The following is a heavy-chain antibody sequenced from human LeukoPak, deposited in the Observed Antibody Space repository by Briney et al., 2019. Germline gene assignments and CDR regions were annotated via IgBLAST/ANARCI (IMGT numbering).Heavy chain of an antibody. J-gene: IGHJ5*02. CDR2: ISNSGTTR. CDR1: GFTFSDYY. Sequence: GGSLRLSCAASGFTFSDYYMSWIRQAPGRGLEWVSYISNSGTTRYYADSVKGRFTIFRDNAKNSLYLQMNSLRAEDTAVYYCARDQTGITVAATGWFDPWGQGTLVTVSS. CDR3: ARDQTGITVAATGWFDP. V-gene: IGHV3-11*04. D-gene: IGHD6-19*01.